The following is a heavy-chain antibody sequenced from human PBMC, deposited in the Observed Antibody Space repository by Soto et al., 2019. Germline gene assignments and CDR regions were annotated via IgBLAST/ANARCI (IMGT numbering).Heavy chain of an antibody. V-gene: IGHV3-30-3*01. CDR1: GFTFSSYA. J-gene: IGHJ4*02. CDR3: ARVKTTVTTLWVMGDY. D-gene: IGHD4-17*01. CDR2: ISYDGSNK. Sequence: QVQLVESGGGVVQPGRSLRLSCAASGFTFSSYAMHWVRQAPGKGLEWVAVISYDGSNKYYADSVKGRFTISRDNSKNTLYLQMNSLRAEDTAVYYCARVKTTVTTLWVMGDYWGQGTLVTVSS.